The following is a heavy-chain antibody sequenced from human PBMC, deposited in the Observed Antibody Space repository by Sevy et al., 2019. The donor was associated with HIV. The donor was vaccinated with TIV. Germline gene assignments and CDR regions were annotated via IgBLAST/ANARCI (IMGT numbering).Heavy chain of an antibody. CDR2: IYYSGST. D-gene: IGHD6-19*01. J-gene: IGHJ4*02. V-gene: IGHV4-59*13. CDR1: GGSISSYY. CDR3: ARDPGIAVAGEYYFDY. Sequence: SETLSLTCTVSGGSISSYYWSWIRQPPGKGLEWIGDIYYSGSTNYNPSLKSRVTISVDTSTNQFSLKLTSVTAADTAVYYCARDPGIAVAGEYYFDYWGQGTLVTVSS.